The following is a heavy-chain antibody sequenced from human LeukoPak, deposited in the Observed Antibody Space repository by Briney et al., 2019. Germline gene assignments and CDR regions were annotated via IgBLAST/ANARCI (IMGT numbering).Heavy chain of an antibody. Sequence: ASVKVSCKASGYTFTSYGISWVRQAPGQGLEWMGWISAYNGNTNYAQKLQGRVTMTTDTSTSTAYMELRSLRSDDTAVYYCARVGYCSSTSCRHPPDYWGQGTLVTVSS. CDR1: GYTFTSYG. CDR3: ARVGYCSSTSCRHPPDY. V-gene: IGHV1-18*01. CDR2: ISAYNGNT. D-gene: IGHD2-2*01. J-gene: IGHJ4*02.